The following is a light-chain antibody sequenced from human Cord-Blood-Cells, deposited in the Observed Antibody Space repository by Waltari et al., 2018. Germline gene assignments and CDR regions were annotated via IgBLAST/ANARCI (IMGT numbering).Light chain of an antibody. V-gene: IGKV1-39*01. CDR2: AAS. Sequence: DIQMTQSPSSLSVYVGDRVTITCRANQSISSYLNWYQKKPGKASKILIYAASSLQSGAPSRLSGSGSGTDFTLTISSLQPEDFATYYCKHSYSTPGTFGQGTKVEIK. CDR1: QSISSY. J-gene: IGKJ1*01. CDR3: KHSYSTPGT.